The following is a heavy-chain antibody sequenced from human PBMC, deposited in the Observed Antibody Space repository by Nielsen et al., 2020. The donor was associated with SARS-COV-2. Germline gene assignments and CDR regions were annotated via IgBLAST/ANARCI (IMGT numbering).Heavy chain of an antibody. CDR3: ARVDRDGDYDILTGQGGPYYFDY. CDR2: IYYSGST. Sequence: SETLSLTCTVSGGSISSGDYYWSWIRQPPGKGLEWIGYIYYSGSTYYNPSLKSRVTISVDTSKNQFSLKLSSVTAAGTAVYYCARVDRDGDYDILTGQGGPYYFDYWGQGTLVTVSS. D-gene: IGHD3-9*01. CDR1: GGSISSGDYY. V-gene: IGHV4-30-4*01. J-gene: IGHJ4*02.